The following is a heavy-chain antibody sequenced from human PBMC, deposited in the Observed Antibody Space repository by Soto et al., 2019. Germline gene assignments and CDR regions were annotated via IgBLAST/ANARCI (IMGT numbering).Heavy chain of an antibody. Sequence: PGGSLRLSCAASGFTFSSYAMSWVRQAPGKGLEWVSAISGSGGSTYYADSVKGRFTISRDNSKNTLYLQMNSLRAEDTAVYYCVKSQSAIFRVFYAFDIWGQGTMVTVSS. CDR1: GFTFSSYA. J-gene: IGHJ3*02. D-gene: IGHD3-3*01. CDR2: ISGSGGST. CDR3: VKSQSAIFRVFYAFDI. V-gene: IGHV3-23*01.